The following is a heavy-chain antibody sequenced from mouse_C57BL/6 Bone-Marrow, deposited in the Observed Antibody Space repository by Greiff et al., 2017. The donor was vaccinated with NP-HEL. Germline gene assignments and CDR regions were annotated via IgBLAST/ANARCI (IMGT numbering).Heavy chain of an antibody. J-gene: IGHJ3*01. V-gene: IGHV1-54*01. Sequence: QVQLQQSGAELVRPGTSVKVSCKASGYAFTNYLIECVKQRPGQGLEWIGVINPGSGVTNYNEKFKGKATLTADKSSSTAYMQLSSLTSEDSAVYFCARIYYYGSSYAWFAYWGQGTLVTVSA. CDR2: INPGSGVT. CDR1: GYAFTNYL. D-gene: IGHD1-1*01. CDR3: ARIYYYGSSYAWFAY.